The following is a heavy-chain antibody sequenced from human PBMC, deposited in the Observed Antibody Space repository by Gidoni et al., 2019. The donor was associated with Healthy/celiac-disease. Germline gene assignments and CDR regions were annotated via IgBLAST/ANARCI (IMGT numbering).Heavy chain of an antibody. CDR2: RSYDGSNK. CDR1: GLPFSSYA. J-gene: IGHJ4*02. Sequence: QVQLVESGGGVVQPGRSLRLSCAASGLPFSSYAMHWVRQAPGKGLEWVAVRSYDGSNKYYADSVKGRFTISRDNSKNTLYLQMNSLRAEDTAVYYCARESDGSLGLAFDYWGQGTLVTVSS. D-gene: IGHD1-1*01. V-gene: IGHV3-30-3*01. CDR3: ARESDGSLGLAFDY.